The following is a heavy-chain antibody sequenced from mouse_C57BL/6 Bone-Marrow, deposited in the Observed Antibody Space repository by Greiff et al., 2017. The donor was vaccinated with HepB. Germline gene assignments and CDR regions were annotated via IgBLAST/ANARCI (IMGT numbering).Heavy chain of an antibody. CDR1: GFTFSDYY. CDR2: ISNGGGST. Sequence: EVMLVDSGGGLVQPGGSLKLSCAASGFTFSDYYMYWVRQTPEKRLEWVAYISNGGGSTYYPDTVKGRFTISRDNAKNTLYLQMRRLKSEDTAMYYCARSYRAKGGYAMDYWGQGTSVTVSS. V-gene: IGHV5-12*01. CDR3: ARSYRAKGGYAMDY. D-gene: IGHD3-3*01. J-gene: IGHJ4*01.